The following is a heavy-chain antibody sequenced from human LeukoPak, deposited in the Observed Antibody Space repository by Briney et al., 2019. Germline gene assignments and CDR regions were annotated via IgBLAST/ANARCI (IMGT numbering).Heavy chain of an antibody. J-gene: IGHJ6*03. CDR1: GGSISSYY. CDR3: ARDSIPYYYGSGSYSPDYYYYMDV. V-gene: IGHV4-59*01. D-gene: IGHD3-10*01. CDR2: IHYSGST. Sequence: SETLSLTCTVSGGSISSYYWSWIRQPPGKGLECIGYIHYSGSTSYNPSLKSRVTISVDTSKNQFSLKLNSVTAADTAVYYCARDSIPYYYGSGSYSPDYYYYMDVWGKGTTVTISS.